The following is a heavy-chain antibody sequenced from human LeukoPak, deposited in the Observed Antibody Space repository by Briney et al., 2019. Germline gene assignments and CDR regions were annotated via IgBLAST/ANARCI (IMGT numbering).Heavy chain of an antibody. D-gene: IGHD3-22*01. Sequence: PGGSLRLSCAASEFIFSSYWMHWVRHAPGKGLVWVARINADGSSTTYADSVKGRFTISRDNAKDTLYLQMNSLRAEDTAVYYCSREAFSYDTSGYLVDWGQGTLVTVSS. CDR1: EFIFSSYW. CDR3: SREAFSYDTSGYLVD. V-gene: IGHV3-74*01. CDR2: INADGSST. J-gene: IGHJ4*02.